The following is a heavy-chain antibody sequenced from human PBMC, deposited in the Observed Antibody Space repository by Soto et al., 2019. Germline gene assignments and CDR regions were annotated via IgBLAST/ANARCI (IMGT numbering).Heavy chain of an antibody. D-gene: IGHD3-9*01. V-gene: IGHV3-21*06. Sequence: ESGGGLVKPGGSLRLSCAASGFVFRSHNMNWVRQAPGKGLEWVSSITGSSSYIFYADSVKGRFTISRDNAKNTVYLQVNSLRAEDTGVYYCARLVASETGYGMDVWGQGTTVTVSS. CDR1: GFVFRSHN. J-gene: IGHJ6*02. CDR3: ARLVASETGYGMDV. CDR2: ITGSSSYI.